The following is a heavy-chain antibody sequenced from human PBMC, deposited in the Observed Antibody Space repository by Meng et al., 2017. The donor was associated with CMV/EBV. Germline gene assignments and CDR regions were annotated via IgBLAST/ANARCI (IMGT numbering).Heavy chain of an antibody. V-gene: IGHV3-48*04. Sequence: GPLRLSCSGSGFTFSSYSMNWVPQAPGKGLEWVSYISSSSSTIYYADSVKGRFTISRDNAKNSLYLQMNSLRAEDTAVYYCARVGRWSIKADYYWYFDLWGRGTLVTVSS. CDR2: ISSSSSTI. CDR3: ARVGRWSIKADYYWYFDL. CDR1: GFTFSSYS. J-gene: IGHJ2*01. D-gene: IGHD2-8*02.